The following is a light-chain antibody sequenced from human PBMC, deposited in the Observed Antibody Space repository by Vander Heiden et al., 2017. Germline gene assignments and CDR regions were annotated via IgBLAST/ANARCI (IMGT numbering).Light chain of an antibody. V-gene: IGKV1-39*01. CDR3: QQSYSTPLT. CDR1: QSISSY. J-gene: IGKJ4*01. CDR2: AAS. Sequence: DIQMTQSPPSLSASVGDRVTITCRASQSISSYLNWYQQKPGKAPNFLIYAASSLQSGVPSRFSGSGSGTDFTLTISSLQPEDFATYYCQQSYSTPLTFGGGTKVEIK.